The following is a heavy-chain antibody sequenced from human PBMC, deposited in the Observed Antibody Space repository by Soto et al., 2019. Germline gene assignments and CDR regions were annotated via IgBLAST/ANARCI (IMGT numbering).Heavy chain of an antibody. D-gene: IGHD2-15*01. Sequence: SETLSLTCSVSGVSITSYYWSWIRQSAGGGLEWMGRINTGGLSTYSPSFKSRLTMSLDTSKNQVSLRLISVTAADTAVYFCARVPVAVAATEDYYGLDVWGQGTPVTVSS. CDR3: ARVPVAVAATEDYYGLDV. J-gene: IGHJ6*02. V-gene: IGHV4-4*07. CDR2: INTGGLS. CDR1: GVSITSYY.